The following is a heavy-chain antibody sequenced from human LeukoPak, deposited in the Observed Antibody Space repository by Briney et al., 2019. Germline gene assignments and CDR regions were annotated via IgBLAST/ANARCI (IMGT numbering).Heavy chain of an antibody. J-gene: IGHJ6*02. CDR2: ISSNGGST. Sequence: RTGGSLRLSCAASGFSFSSYGMHWVRQAPGKGLEYVSAISSNGGSTYYADSVKGRFTISRDNSKNTLYLQMNSLRAEDTAVYYCARDGGTGIVGASGGMDVWGQGTTVTVSS. CDR3: ARDGGTGIVGASGGMDV. D-gene: IGHD1-26*01. CDR1: GFSFSSYG. V-gene: IGHV3-64*02.